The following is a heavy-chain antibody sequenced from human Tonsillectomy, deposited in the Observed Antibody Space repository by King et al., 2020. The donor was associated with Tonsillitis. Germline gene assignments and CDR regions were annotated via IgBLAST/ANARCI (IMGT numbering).Heavy chain of an antibody. V-gene: IGHV3-23*04. D-gene: IGHD1-26*01. CDR2: ISGSGGST. CDR1: GFTFSSYA. Sequence: VQLVESGGGLVQPGGSLRLSCAASGFTFSSYAMTWVRQAPGKGLEWVSVISGSGGSTYYADSVKGRFTISRDNSKNTLYLHMNSLRAEDTAVYYCAKRLGWDLLEVLGAFDIWGQGTMVTVSS. CDR3: AKRLGWDLLEVLGAFDI. J-gene: IGHJ3*02.